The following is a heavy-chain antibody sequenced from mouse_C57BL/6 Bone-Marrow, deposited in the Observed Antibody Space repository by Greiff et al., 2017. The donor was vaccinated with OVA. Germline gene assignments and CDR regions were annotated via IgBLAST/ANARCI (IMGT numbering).Heavy chain of an antibody. CDR2: IWSDGST. CDR3: ARHAGTTVVDWYFDV. Sequence: QVQLQQSGPGLVAPSQSLSITCTVSGFSLTSYGVHWVRQPPGKGLEWLVVIWSDGSTTYNSALNSRLSISKDNSKSQVFLKMNSLQTDDTAMYYCARHAGTTVVDWYFDVWGTGTTVTVSS. V-gene: IGHV2-6-1*01. D-gene: IGHD1-1*01. CDR1: GFSLTSYG. J-gene: IGHJ1*03.